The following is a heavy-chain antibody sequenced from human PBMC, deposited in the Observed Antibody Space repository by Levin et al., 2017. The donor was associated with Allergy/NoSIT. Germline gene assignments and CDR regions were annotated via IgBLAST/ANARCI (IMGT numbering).Heavy chain of an antibody. V-gene: IGHV3-74*01. CDR3: ALEANYYGSGSYWSDAFDI. CDR2: INNDGSST. J-gene: IGHJ3*02. D-gene: IGHD3-10*01. Sequence: LSLTCAASGFTFSSYWMHWVRQAPGKGLVWVSRINNDGSSTSYADSVKGRFTISRDNAKNTLYLQMNSLRAEDTAVYYCALEANYYGSGSYWSDAFDIWGQGTMVTVSS. CDR1: GFTFSSYW.